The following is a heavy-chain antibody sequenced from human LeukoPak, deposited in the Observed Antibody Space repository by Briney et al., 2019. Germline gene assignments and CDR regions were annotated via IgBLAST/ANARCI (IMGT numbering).Heavy chain of an antibody. J-gene: IGHJ4*02. CDR1: GGSISTYY. Sequence: PSETLSLTCTVSGGSISTYYWSWIRQPPGKGLEWIGYIYYNGATDYNPSLKSRVTISVDTSKNEFSLKLSSVTAADTALYYCARRTVTNGWFRIDYWGQGSLVTVSS. CDR3: ARRTVTNGWFRIDY. D-gene: IGHD6-19*01. V-gene: IGHV4-59*08. CDR2: IYYNGAT.